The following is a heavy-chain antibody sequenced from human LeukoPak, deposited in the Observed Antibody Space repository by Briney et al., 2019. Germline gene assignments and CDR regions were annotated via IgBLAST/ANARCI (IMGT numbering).Heavy chain of an antibody. Sequence: GGSLRLSCAASGFTFSSYGMHWVRQAPGKGLEWVAFIRYDGSNKYYAESVKGRFTISRDNSKNTLYLQMNSLRAEDTAVYYCAKGRKVYSSGWYDYWGQGTLVTVSS. CDR1: GFTFSSYG. V-gene: IGHV3-30*02. CDR3: AKGRKVYSSGWYDY. CDR2: IRYDGSNK. D-gene: IGHD6-19*01. J-gene: IGHJ4*02.